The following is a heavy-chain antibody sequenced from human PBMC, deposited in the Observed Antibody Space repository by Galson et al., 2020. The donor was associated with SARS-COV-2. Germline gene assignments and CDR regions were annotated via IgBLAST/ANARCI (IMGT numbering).Heavy chain of an antibody. CDR3: AKSNYLGSGWYYFDS. CDR2: IIGSGGST. V-gene: IGHV3-23*01. CDR1: GFTFSSYA. Sequence: GGSLRLSCEASGFTFSSYAMSWVRQAPGKGLEWVSVIIGSGGSTYYVDSVKGRFTISRDNSKNTLFLQMNSLRAEDTAVYFCAKSNYLGSGWYYFDSWGQGTLVTVSA. J-gene: IGHJ4*02. D-gene: IGHD3-10*01.